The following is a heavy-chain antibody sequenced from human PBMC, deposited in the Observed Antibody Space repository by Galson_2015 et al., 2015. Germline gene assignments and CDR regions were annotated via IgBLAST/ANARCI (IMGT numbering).Heavy chain of an antibody. CDR1: GGSISIYY. CDR3: ARGRMVRNYYGMDV. J-gene: IGHJ6*02. CDR2: IYYSGST. D-gene: IGHD3-10*01. Sequence: SETLSLTCTVSGGSISIYYWSWIRQPPGKGLEWIGYIYYSGSTNYNPSLKSRVTISVDTSKNQFSLKLSSVTAADTAVYYCARGRMVRNYYGMDVWGQGTTVTVSS. V-gene: IGHV4-59*01.